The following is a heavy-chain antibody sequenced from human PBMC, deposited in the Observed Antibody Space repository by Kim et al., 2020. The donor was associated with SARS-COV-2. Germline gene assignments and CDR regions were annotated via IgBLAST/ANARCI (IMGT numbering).Heavy chain of an antibody. CDR3: ARGRAGVVPSPILGLGPYYYSYALDD. D-gene: IGHD3-3*01. Sequence: SETLSLTCAVYGGSFSAYSWIWIRQAPGKGLEWIGEVNHSGITNYHPSLKSRVTISVDTSKNQFSLKLPSVTAADTAVFYCARGRAGVVPSPILGLGPYYYSYALDDWGQGTTVTVS. CDR1: GGSFSAYS. CDR2: VNHSGIT. J-gene: IGHJ6*02. V-gene: IGHV4-34*01.